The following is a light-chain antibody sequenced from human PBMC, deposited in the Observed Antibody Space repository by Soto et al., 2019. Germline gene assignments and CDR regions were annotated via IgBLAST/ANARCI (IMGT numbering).Light chain of an antibody. V-gene: IGKV1-5*01. Sequence: EIPMTQSASSLPACVGDGVSIXCRASQSISNRLDWYQQKTGTAPKVLIYQASNLQGGVPSRFSGSGSGTEFTLTISSRQPEDFATYYCQQYYSYPITFGQGTRLEIK. J-gene: IGKJ5*01. CDR1: QSISNR. CDR2: QAS. CDR3: QQYYSYPIT.